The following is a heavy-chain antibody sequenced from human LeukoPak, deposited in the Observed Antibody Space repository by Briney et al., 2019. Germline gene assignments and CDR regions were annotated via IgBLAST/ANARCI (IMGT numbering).Heavy chain of an antibody. D-gene: IGHD1-14*01. CDR1: RYTFINSD. J-gene: IGHJ3*02. CDR2: MNPNSGNT. CDR3: ARVGYNLDAFDI. V-gene: IGHV1-8*03. Sequence: ASVKVSCKASRYTFINSDTNINWVREATGQGREWMGWMNPNSGNTGYAQKFQGRVTITRNTSISTAYMELSSLRSEDTAVYYCARVGYNLDAFDIWGQGTMVTVSS.